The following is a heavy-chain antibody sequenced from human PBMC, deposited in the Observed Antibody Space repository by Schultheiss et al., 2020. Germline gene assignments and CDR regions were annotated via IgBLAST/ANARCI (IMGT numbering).Heavy chain of an antibody. V-gene: IGHV3-11*06. CDR3: ARLSWRGDWYYYYMDV. J-gene: IGHJ6*03. CDR1: GFTFSYYY. Sequence: GGSLRLSCAASGFTFSYYYMSGVRQAPGKGLEWVSYISNSGSNTNYADSVKGRFTISRDNAKNSLYLQMNSLRAEDTAVYYCARLSWRGDWYYYYMDVWGKGTTVTVSS. D-gene: IGHD3-16*02. CDR2: ISNSGSNT.